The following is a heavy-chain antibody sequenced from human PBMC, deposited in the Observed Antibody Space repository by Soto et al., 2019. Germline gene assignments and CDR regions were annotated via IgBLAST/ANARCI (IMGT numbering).Heavy chain of an antibody. D-gene: IGHD6-13*01. Sequence: PGESLKISCKGSGYSFSSYWIGWVRQRPGKGLEWMGIIYPGDSDTRYSPSFQGQVIISADKSISTAYLQWSSLKASDTAMYYCARRESSSQEYYYYAIDVCGQGTTVTVSS. J-gene: IGHJ6*02. CDR2: IYPGDSDT. V-gene: IGHV5-51*01. CDR3: ARRESSSQEYYYYAIDV. CDR1: GYSFSSYW.